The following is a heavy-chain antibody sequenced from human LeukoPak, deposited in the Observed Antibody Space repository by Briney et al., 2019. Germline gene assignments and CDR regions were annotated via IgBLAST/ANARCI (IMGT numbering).Heavy chain of an antibody. Sequence: SETLSLICTVSGGSISSYYWNWIRQPPGKGPEWIGYGSYSGSTDYNPSLKSRVTISVDTSKNQFSLKLSSVTAADTAVYYCARAYGSYSFDYWGQGTLVTVSS. CDR1: GGSISSYY. CDR3: ARAYGSYSFDY. D-gene: IGHD1-26*01. J-gene: IGHJ4*02. V-gene: IGHV4-59*01. CDR2: GSYSGST.